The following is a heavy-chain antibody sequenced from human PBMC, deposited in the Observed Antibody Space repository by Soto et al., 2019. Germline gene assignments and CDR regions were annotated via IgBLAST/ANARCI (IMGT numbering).Heavy chain of an antibody. Sequence: SETLSLTCTVSGGSISDDSYWSWIRQTPGKGLEWIGYIYHTGNTYYNPSLRSRVSISVDKSKSQFSLKLISVTAADTAVYFCARDEYQLLSSVSWFDSWGQGTLVTVSS. D-gene: IGHD2-2*01. V-gene: IGHV4-30-4*01. CDR1: GGSISDDSY. CDR3: ARDEYQLLSSVSWFDS. CDR2: IYHTGNT. J-gene: IGHJ5*01.